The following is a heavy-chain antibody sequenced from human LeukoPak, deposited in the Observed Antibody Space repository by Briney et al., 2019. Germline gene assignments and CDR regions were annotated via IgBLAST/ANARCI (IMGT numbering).Heavy chain of an antibody. CDR3: ARDSPSTMVRFDP. V-gene: IGHV3-21*01. CDR2: ISSSSSYI. Sequence: GGSLRLSCAASGFTFSSYSMNWVRQAPGKGLEWVSSISSSSSYIYYADSVKGRLTISRDNAKNSLYLQMNSLRAEDTAVYYCARDSPSTMVRFDPWGQGTLVTVSS. D-gene: IGHD3-10*01. CDR1: GFTFSSYS. J-gene: IGHJ5*02.